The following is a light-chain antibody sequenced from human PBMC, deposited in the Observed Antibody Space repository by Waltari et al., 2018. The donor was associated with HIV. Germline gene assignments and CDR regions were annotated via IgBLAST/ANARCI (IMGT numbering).Light chain of an antibody. Sequence: QTVVTQEPSFSVSPGGTVTLTCGLSSGSVPTHYYPSWYQHTPGQAPRTLIYNTNTRSSGVPDRFSGSILGNKAALNITGAQADDECDYYCVLYMGSGISVFGGGTKLTVL. CDR3: VLYMGSGISV. CDR2: NTN. V-gene: IGLV8-61*01. CDR1: SGSVPTHYY. J-gene: IGLJ2*01.